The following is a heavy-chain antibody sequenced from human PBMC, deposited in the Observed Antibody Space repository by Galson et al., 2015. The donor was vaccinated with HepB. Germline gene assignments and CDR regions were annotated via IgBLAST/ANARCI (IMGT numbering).Heavy chain of an antibody. D-gene: IGHD3-22*01. V-gene: IGHV1-2*06. CDR1: GYTFTGYY. CDR3: ARDRGITMIVVTYYMDV. Sequence: SVKVSCKASGYTFTGYYMHWVRQAPGQGLEWMGRINPNSGGTNYAQKFQGRVTMTRDTSISTAYMELSRLRSDDTAVYYCARDRGITMIVVTYYMDVWGKGTTVTVSS. J-gene: IGHJ6*03. CDR2: INPNSGGT.